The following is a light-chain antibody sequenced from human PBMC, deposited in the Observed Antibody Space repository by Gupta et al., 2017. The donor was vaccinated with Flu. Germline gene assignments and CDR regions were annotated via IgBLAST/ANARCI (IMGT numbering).Light chain of an antibody. V-gene: IGKV1-39*01. CDR2: ASS. Sequence: PSSLSASVGDRVSITCRASRTSNRDVKWYQLKPGKAPKLLIHASSNLQGGVPSRGSGSGSGTDGSLNISSLQPEDVATYDGQQSYSVHRTFGQGTKV. CDR1: RTSNRD. J-gene: IGKJ1*01. CDR3: QQSYSVHRT.